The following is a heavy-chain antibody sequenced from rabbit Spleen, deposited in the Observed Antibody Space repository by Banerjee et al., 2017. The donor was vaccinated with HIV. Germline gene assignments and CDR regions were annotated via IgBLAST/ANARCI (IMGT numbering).Heavy chain of an antibody. V-gene: IGHV1S43*01. Sequence: QEQLVESGGDLVKPGASLTLTCKASGIDFSNNYVMCWVRQAPGKGLEWIGYIDPIFGRTYYASWVNGRFTISSHNAQNTLYLQLKSLTAADTAAYFCVRDLGYDDYSEKGYFNLWGPGTLVTVS. CDR2: IDPIFGRT. CDR1: GIDFSNNYV. CDR3: VRDLGYDDYSEKGYFNL. J-gene: IGHJ4*01. D-gene: IGHD2-1*01.